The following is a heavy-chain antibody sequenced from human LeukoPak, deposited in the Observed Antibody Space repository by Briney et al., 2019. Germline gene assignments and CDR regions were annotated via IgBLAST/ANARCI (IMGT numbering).Heavy chain of an antibody. D-gene: IGHD1-26*01. V-gene: IGHV1-3*01. CDR1: GYTFTSYA. CDR3: ARDLGPSGSYYVGFDY. CDR2: INAGNGNT. Sequence: ASVKVSCKASGYTFTSYAMHWVRQAPGQRLEWMGWINAGNGNTKYSQKFQGRVTITRDTSAGTAYMELSSLRSEDTAVYYCARDLGPSGSYYVGFDYWGQGTLVTVSS. J-gene: IGHJ4*02.